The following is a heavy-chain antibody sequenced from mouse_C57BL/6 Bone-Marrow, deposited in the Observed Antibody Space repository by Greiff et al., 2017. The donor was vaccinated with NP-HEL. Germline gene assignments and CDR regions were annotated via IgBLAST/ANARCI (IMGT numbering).Heavy chain of an antibody. CDR2: IYPGDGDT. CDR1: GYAFSSSW. D-gene: IGHD2-3*01. J-gene: IGHJ2*01. Sequence: VQLQQSGPELVKPGASVKISCKASGYAFSSSWMNWVKQRPGKGLEWIGRIYPGDGDTNYNGTFKGKATLTADKSSSTAYMQLSSLTSEDSAVYFCARTDGYYNFDYWGQGTTLTVSS. V-gene: IGHV1-82*01. CDR3: ARTDGYYNFDY.